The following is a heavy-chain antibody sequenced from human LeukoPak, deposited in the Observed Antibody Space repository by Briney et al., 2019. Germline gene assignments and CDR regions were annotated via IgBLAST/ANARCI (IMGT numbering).Heavy chain of an antibody. D-gene: IGHD1-1*01. V-gene: IGHV3-21*01. J-gene: IGHJ4*02. CDR1: GFTFKLSA. CDR2: ISSSSSYI. CDR3: ARGSGITTFDY. Sequence: GGSLRLSCEASGFTFKLSAMNWVRQAPGKGLEWVSSISSSSSYIYYADSVKGRFTISRDNAKNSLYLQMNSLRAEDTAVYYCARGSGITTFDYWGQGTLVTVSS.